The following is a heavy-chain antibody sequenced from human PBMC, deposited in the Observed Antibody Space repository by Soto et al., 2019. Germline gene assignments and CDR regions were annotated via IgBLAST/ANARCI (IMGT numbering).Heavy chain of an antibody. D-gene: IGHD6-13*01. J-gene: IGHJ4*02. CDR1: GGSISSYY. V-gene: IGHV4-59*08. CDR3: ARSGSSWTFDY. CDR2: IYYSGST. Sequence: QVQLQESGPGLVKPSETLSLTCTVSGGSISSYYWSWIRQPPGKGLEWIGYIYYSGSTNYNPSLKSRVTISVDTSKNQFSLKLSSVTAADTAVYYCARSGSSWTFDYWGQGTLVTVSS.